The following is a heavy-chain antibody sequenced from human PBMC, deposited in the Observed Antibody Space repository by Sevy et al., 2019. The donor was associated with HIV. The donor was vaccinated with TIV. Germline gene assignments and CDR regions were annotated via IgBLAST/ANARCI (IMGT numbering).Heavy chain of an antibody. Sequence: GGSLRLSCAASGFTFSSYGMHWVRQAPGKGLEWVAVIWYDGSNKYYADSVKGRFTISRDNSKNTLYLQMNSLRAEDTAVYYCARVPRSITMVRGVPHYYYYGMDVWGQGATATVSS. CDR2: IWYDGSNK. CDR3: ARVPRSITMVRGVPHYYYYGMDV. D-gene: IGHD3-10*01. V-gene: IGHV3-33*01. CDR1: GFTFSSYG. J-gene: IGHJ6*02.